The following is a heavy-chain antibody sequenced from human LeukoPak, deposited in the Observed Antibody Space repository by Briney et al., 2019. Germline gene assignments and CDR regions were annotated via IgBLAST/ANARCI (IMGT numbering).Heavy chain of an antibody. CDR1: GFTFRSYA. CDR2: ISGSGGST. Sequence: GGSLRLSCAASGFTFRSYAMSWVRQAPGKGLEWVSAISGSGGSTRYADSVKGRFTISRDTSKSTLYLQMNSLRAEDTAVYYCAKDLHYESSRLGAFDIWGQGTMVTVSS. J-gene: IGHJ3*02. V-gene: IGHV3-23*01. CDR3: AKDLHYESSRLGAFDI. D-gene: IGHD3-22*01.